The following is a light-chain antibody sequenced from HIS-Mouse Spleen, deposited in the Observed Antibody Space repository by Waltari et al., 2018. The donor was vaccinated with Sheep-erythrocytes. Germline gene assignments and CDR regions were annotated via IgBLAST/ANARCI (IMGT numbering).Light chain of an antibody. V-gene: IGLV2-8*01. CDR1: SSDVGCYNY. CDR3: SSYAGSNNWV. Sequence: QSALTQPPSASGSPGQSVTISCPGTSSDVGCYNYVSWYQQQPGKAPKLMIYEVSKRPSGVPDRFSGSKSGNTASLTVSGLQAEDEADYYCSSYAGSNNWVFGGGTKLTVL. J-gene: IGLJ3*02. CDR2: EVS.